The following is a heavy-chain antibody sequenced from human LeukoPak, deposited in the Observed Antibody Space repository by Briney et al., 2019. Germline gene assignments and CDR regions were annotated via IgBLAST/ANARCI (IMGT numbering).Heavy chain of an antibody. CDR2: ISAYNGNT. D-gene: IGHD2-2*01. V-gene: IGHV1-18*01. CDR3: ARDIYCSSTSCYGSNWFDP. J-gene: IGHJ5*02. Sequence: ASVTVSCKASGYTFTSYGISWVRQAPGQGLEWMGWISAYNGNTNYAQKLQGRVTMTTDTSTSTAYMELRSLRSDDTAVYYCARDIYCSSTSCYGSNWFDPWGQGTLVTVSS. CDR1: GYTFTSYG.